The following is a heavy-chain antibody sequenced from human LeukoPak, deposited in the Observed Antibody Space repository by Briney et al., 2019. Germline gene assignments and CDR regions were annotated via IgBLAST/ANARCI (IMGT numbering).Heavy chain of an antibody. CDR1: GSTFSSYA. J-gene: IGHJ4*02. D-gene: IGHD3-22*01. CDR3: AKDGDSSGYYDY. V-gene: IGHV3-23*01. Sequence: GGSLRLSCAASGSTFSSYAMSWVRQAPGKGLEWVSAISGSGGSTYYADSVKGRFTISRDNSKNTLYLQMNSLRAEDTAVYYCAKDGDSSGYYDYWGQGTLVTVSS. CDR2: ISGSGGST.